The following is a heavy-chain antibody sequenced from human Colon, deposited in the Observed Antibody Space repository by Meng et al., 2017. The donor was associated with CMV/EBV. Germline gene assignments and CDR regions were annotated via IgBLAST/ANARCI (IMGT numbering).Heavy chain of an antibody. CDR2: IRAHNGNT. V-gene: IGHV1-18*01. D-gene: IGHD5-12*01. Sequence: ASVKVSCKASGYTFSSYGISWVRQAPGQGLEWMGWIRAHNGNTNYAQKFQDRVSMTTDTSTNTVYMELRSLRSDDTAVYYCARDSTQWLRVAHAAFDVWGQGATVTVSS. CDR3: ARDSTQWLRVAHAAFDV. CDR1: GYTFSSYG. J-gene: IGHJ6*02.